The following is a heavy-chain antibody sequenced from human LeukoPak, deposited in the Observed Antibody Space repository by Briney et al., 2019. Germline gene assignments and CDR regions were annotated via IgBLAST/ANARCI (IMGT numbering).Heavy chain of an antibody. CDR3: ARVYYDSTYDY. D-gene: IGHD3-22*01. CDR2: IKQDGSEK. CDR1: GFIFSNYW. Sequence: GGSLRLSCAASGFIFSNYWMSWVRQAPGKGLEWVANIKQDGSEKYYVDSVKGRFTVSRDNANNSLYLQMNSLRAEDTALYYCARVYYDSTYDYWGQGTLVTVSS. V-gene: IGHV3-7*03. J-gene: IGHJ4*02.